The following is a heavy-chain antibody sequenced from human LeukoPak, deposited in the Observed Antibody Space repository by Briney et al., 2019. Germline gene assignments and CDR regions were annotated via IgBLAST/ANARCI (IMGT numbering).Heavy chain of an antibody. V-gene: IGHV5-51*01. CDR2: IYPGDSNT. CDR3: ATINPVGGPDAFDI. Sequence: GESLKISCKGSGYSFTSYWIGWVRQMPGKGLEWMGIIYPGDSNTRYSPSFQGQVTISDDKSISTAYLQWSSPKASDTAMYYCATINPVGGPDAFDIWGQGTMVTVSS. CDR1: GYSFTSYW. D-gene: IGHD2-15*01. J-gene: IGHJ3*02.